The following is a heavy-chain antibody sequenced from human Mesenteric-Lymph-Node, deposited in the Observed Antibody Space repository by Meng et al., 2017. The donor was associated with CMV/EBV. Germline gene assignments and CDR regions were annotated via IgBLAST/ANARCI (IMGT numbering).Heavy chain of an antibody. D-gene: IGHD1-1*01. Sequence: SVKVSCKASGGTFSSYAISWVRQAPGQGLEWMGGIIPIFGTANYAQKFQGRVTITTDESTSTAYMELSSLRSEDTAVYYCARVLDDADYYYYGMDVWGQGTTVTSP. CDR2: IIPIFGTA. J-gene: IGHJ6*02. CDR1: GGTFSSYA. CDR3: ARVLDDADYYYYGMDV. V-gene: IGHV1-69*05.